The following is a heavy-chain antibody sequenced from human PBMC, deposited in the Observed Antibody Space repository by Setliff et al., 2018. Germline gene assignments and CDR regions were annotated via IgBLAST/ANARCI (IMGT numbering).Heavy chain of an antibody. Sequence: LSLTCAVYGGSFSGYYWSWIRRPPGKGLEWIGEINHSGSTNYNPSLKSRVTISVDTSKNQFSLKLSSVTAADTAVYYCARGGYSRGPPVYYFDYWGQGTLVTVSS. J-gene: IGHJ4*02. V-gene: IGHV4-34*01. CDR2: INHSGST. CDR3: ARGGYSRGPPVYYFDY. D-gene: IGHD5-12*01. CDR1: GGSFSGYY.